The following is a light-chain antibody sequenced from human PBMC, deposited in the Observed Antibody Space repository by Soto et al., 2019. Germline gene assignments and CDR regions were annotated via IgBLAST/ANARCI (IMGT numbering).Light chain of an antibody. CDR3: TSYTTSSPYV. J-gene: IGLJ1*01. V-gene: IGLV2-14*03. CDR1: SSDVGGYNF. Sequence: QSVLTQPASVSGSPGQSITISCTGTSSDVGGYNFVSWYQHHPGKAPKLIIYDVNNRPSGVSNRFSGSKSGNTASLTISGLQAEDEADYYCTSYTTSSPYVFGPGTKVTVL. CDR2: DVN.